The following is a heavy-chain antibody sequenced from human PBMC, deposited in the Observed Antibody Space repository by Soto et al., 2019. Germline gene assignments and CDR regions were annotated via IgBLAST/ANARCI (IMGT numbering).Heavy chain of an antibody. V-gene: IGHV3-23*01. D-gene: IGHD3-10*01. CDR2: ISGGGDTT. J-gene: IGHJ4*02. CDR3: AVGRGASGSLTPRVHS. CDR1: GFTFNNYA. Sequence: EVQLLESGGGLVQPGGSLRLSCAASGFTFNNYAMTWVRQAPGKGLEWVSAISGGGDTTSYADSVKGRFTVSRDGSKNTLYRIRNCLGAEATARYYIAVGRGASGSLTPRVHSGGLGTLFTVSS.